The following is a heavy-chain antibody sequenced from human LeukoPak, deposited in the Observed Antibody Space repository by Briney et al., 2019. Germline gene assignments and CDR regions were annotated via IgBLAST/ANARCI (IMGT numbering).Heavy chain of an antibody. CDR1: GGSISSSSYY. Sequence: SETLSLTCTVSGGSISSSSYYWGWIRQPPGKGLEWIGEINHSGSTNYNPSLKSRVTISVDTSKNQFSLKLSSVTAADTAVYYCATGTLESTMIVVEYFQHWGQGTLVTVSS. J-gene: IGHJ1*01. D-gene: IGHD3-22*01. CDR3: ATGTLESTMIVVEYFQH. CDR2: INHSGST. V-gene: IGHV4-39*07.